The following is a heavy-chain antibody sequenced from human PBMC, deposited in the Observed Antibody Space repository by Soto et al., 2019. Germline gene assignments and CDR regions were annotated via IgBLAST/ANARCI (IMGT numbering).Heavy chain of an antibody. D-gene: IGHD5-18*01. CDR2: IYYSGST. V-gene: IGHV4-61*01. CDR1: GGSVGSGSYY. Sequence: PSETLSLTCTVSGGSVGSGSYYWSWIRQPPGKGLEWIGYIYYSGSTNYNPSLKSRVTISVDTSKNQFSLKLSSVTAADTAVYYCARELLPPDTAMGFDYWGQGTLVTVSS. CDR3: ARELLPPDTAMGFDY. J-gene: IGHJ4*02.